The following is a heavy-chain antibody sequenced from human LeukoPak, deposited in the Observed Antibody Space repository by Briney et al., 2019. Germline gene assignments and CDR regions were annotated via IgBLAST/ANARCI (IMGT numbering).Heavy chain of an antibody. J-gene: IGHJ3*02. CDR2: LRDSGDTT. CDR1: RFTFSSYA. V-gene: IGHV3-23*01. CDR3: AKHRAHAYDAFDI. Sequence: GGSLRLSRASSRFTFSSYALSGVRQAPGKGLEWVSALRDSGDTTYNAGSGKGRFTISTDNSKNTLYLKMNSLRAEDTALYYCAKHRAHAYDAFDIWGQGTMVTVSS. D-gene: IGHD3-16*01.